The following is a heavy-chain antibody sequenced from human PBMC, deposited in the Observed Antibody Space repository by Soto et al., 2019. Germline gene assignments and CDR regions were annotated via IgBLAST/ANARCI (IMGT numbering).Heavy chain of an antibody. CDR1: GGSISRSSYY. Sequence: SETLSLTCTVSGGSISRSSYYWGWIRQPPGKGLEWIGSIYYSGSTYYNPSLKSRVTISVDTSKNQFSLKLSSVTAADTAVYYCARHEITIFGVVGSGWFDPWGQGTLVTVSS. CDR2: IYYSGST. CDR3: ARHEITIFGVVGSGWFDP. J-gene: IGHJ5*02. V-gene: IGHV4-39*01. D-gene: IGHD3-3*01.